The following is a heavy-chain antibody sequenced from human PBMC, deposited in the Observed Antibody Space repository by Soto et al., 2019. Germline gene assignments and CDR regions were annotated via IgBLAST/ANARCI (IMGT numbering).Heavy chain of an antibody. CDR3: VADQVTESPRPYYYYYMDV. CDR1: GFTFTSSA. V-gene: IGHV1-58*02. Sequence: GASVKVSCKASGFTFTSSAMQWVRQARGQRLEWIGWIVVGSGNTNYAQKFQERVTITRDMSTSTAYMELSSLRSEDTAVYYCVADQVTESPRPYYYYYMDVWGKGTTVTVSS. CDR2: IVVGSGNT. D-gene: IGHD4-4*01. J-gene: IGHJ6*03.